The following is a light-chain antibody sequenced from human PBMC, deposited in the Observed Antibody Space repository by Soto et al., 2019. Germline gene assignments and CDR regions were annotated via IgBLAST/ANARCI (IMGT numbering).Light chain of an antibody. J-gene: IGKJ1*01. V-gene: IGKV1-39*01. Sequence: DIQMTQSPSSLSASLGDRVTITCRASENIIQYLNWYQQKPGKVPRLLVYGASRLETGVPSRFSASGFGTKFTLTLRGLQSEDFATYYWQHSYTAPWTFGQGTKV. CDR3: QHSYTAPWT. CDR2: GAS. CDR1: ENIIQY.